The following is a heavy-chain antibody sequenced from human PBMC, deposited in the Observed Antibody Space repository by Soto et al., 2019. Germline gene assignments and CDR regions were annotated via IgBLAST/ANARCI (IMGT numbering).Heavy chain of an antibody. CDR1: GGPLTSGA. CDR2: IIPIFGTA. CDR3: ARDHYCSGGSCYSGGTYYYGMDV. J-gene: IGHJ6*02. Sequence: XTVKLSCKASGGPLTSGAITWVRQALAQGLEWMGGIIPIFGTANYAQKFQGRVTITADESTSTAYMELSSLRSEDTAVYYCARDHYCSGGSCYSGGTYYYGMDVWGQGTTVTVSS. V-gene: IGHV1-69*01. D-gene: IGHD2-15*01.